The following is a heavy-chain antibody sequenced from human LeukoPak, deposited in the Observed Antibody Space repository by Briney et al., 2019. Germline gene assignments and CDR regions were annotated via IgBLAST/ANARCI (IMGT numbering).Heavy chain of an antibody. J-gene: IGHJ4*02. V-gene: IGHV3-7*01. Sequence: GGSLRLSCAASGFTFSRYWMSWVRRAPGKGLEWVATIRQEGNEKHYVDSMKGRSTISRDNDKDSLYLQLNSLRAEDTAFYYCVRGCGRAQCPYFFDSWGQGTLVTVSS. CDR1: GFTFSRYW. CDR2: IRQEGNEK. CDR3: VRGCGRAQCPYFFDS. D-gene: IGHD2-21*01.